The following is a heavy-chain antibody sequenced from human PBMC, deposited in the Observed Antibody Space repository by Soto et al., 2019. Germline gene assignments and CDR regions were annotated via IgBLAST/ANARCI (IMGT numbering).Heavy chain of an antibody. J-gene: IGHJ5*02. CDR2: IYHSGAT. CDR3: ARNQGVPSTEMYKWLDP. V-gene: IGHV4-4*02. CDR1: SVSSIDTNW. Sequence: SETLSLTCAVSSVSSIDTNWFIWLRQPPGRGLEWIGEIYHSGATNYNPSLKSRVTISVDKSKNQFSLNLNFVTAADTAVYYCARNQGVPSTEMYKWLDPWGQGTLVTVSS. D-gene: IGHD1-20*01.